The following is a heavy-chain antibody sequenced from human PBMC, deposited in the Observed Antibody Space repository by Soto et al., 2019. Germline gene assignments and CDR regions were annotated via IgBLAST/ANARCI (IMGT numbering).Heavy chain of an antibody. CDR1: GFTFSDYY. D-gene: IGHD2-21*02. CDR2: ISSSSSYT. V-gene: IGHV3-11*03. J-gene: IGHJ3*02. Sequence: GGSLRLSCAASGFTFSDYYMSWIRQAPGKGLEWVSYISSSSSYTNYADSVKGRFTISRDNAKNSLYLQMNSLRAEDTAVYYCARRRGGDCLDAFDIWGQGTMVTVS. CDR3: ARRRGGDCLDAFDI.